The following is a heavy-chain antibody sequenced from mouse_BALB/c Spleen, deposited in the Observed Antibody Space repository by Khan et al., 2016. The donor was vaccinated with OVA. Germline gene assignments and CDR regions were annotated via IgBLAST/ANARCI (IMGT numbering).Heavy chain of an antibody. V-gene: IGHV1-69*02. CDR1: GYTFIRYW. CDR2: IDPSDSET. J-gene: IGHJ4*01. CDR3: ARVAYYRYYAMDY. D-gene: IGHD2-12*01. Sequence: QVQLKQSGAELVKPGAPVKLSCKASGYTFIRYWVNRVKQRPGRGLEWIGRIDPSDSETHYNQKFKDKATLTVDKSSSTAYIQLSSLTSEDSAVYYCARVAYYRYYAMDYWGQGTSVTVSS.